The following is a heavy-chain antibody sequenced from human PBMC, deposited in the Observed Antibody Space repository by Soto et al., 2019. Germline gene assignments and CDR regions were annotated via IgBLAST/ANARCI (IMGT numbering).Heavy chain of an antibody. CDR1: GGTFSSYA. CDR2: IIPIFGTA. J-gene: IGHJ6*02. D-gene: IGHD6-13*01. CDR3: ARDLYSSSWYGSYYYYGMDV. V-gene: IGHV1-69*01. Sequence: QVQLVQSGAEVKKPGSSVKVSCKASGGTFSSYAISWVRQAPGQGLEWMGGIIPIFGTANYAQKFQGRVTITADESTSTASMELSSLRSEDTAVYYCARDLYSSSWYGSYYYYGMDVWGQGTTVTVSS.